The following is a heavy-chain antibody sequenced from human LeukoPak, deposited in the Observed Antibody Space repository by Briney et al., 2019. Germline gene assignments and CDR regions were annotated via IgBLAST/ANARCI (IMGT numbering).Heavy chain of an antibody. D-gene: IGHD3-3*01. V-gene: IGHV4-39*01. Sequence: SETLSLTCTVSGGSISSYYWGWIRQPPGKGLEWIGSIYYSGSTYYNPSLKSRVTISVDTSKNQFSLKLSSVTAADTAVYYCARLSYDFWSGRSSYYFDYWGQGTLVTVSS. J-gene: IGHJ4*02. CDR2: IYYSGST. CDR3: ARLSYDFWSGRSSYYFDY. CDR1: GGSISSYY.